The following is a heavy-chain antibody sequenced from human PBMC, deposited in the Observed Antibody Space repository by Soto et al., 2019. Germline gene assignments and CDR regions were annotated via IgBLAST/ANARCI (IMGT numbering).Heavy chain of an antibody. CDR2: ITATGDTI. CDR1: GFTFSIYE. D-gene: IGHD3-3*01. J-gene: IGHJ4*02. V-gene: IGHV3-48*03. Sequence: ESGGGLVQPGGSLRLSCAASGFTFSIYEMNWVRQAPGKGLEWVSFITATGDTIYYADSVKGRFTVSRDNAKNSLFLQMNSLRAEDTAVYYCARFWSDYWGQGTLVTVSS. CDR3: ARFWSDY.